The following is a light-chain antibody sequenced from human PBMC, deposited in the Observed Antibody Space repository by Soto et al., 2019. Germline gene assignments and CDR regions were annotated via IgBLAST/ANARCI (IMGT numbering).Light chain of an antibody. V-gene: IGKV3-15*01. Sequence: EIVMKQSPATLSVSPGERATLSCRAGQSVGSNLAWYKQRPDQAPRLHIYATSTRATGVPARFSGSGCGTEFTLTISSLQSEDLAVYSCQEYSSWWTFGQGTKVEIK. CDR2: ATS. J-gene: IGKJ1*01. CDR3: QEYSSWWT. CDR1: QSVGSN.